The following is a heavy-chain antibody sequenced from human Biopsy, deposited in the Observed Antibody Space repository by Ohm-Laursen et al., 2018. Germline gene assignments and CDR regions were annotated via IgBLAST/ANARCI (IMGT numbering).Heavy chain of an antibody. V-gene: IGHV4-4*07. CDR2: IYTSGST. CDR1: GASISSYY. D-gene: IGHD3-22*01. Sequence: SETLSLTCTVSGASISSYYWTWIRQPAGKGLEWIGRIYTSGSTNYNPSLKSRVTMSVDTSKKQLSLRLRSVTAADTAMYYCASVVLGPTNDAFDLWGQGTMVVVSS. CDR3: ASVVLGPTNDAFDL. J-gene: IGHJ3*01.